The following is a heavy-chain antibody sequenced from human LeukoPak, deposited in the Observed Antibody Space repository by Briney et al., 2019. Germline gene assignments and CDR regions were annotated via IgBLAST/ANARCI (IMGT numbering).Heavy chain of an antibody. CDR2: INPSGGST. CDR1: GYTFTSYY. Sequence: ASVKVSCKASGYTFTSYYMHWVRQAPGQGLEWMGIINPSGGSTSYAQKFQGRVTMTRSPSISTAYMELTSLTYEDTAVYYCARVPRRGDQFDPWGQGTLVTVSS. D-gene: IGHD3-10*01. CDR3: ARVPRRGDQFDP. J-gene: IGHJ5*02. V-gene: IGHV1-46*01.